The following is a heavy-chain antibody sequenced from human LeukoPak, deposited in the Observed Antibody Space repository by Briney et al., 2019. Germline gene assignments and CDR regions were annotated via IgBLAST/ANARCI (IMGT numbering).Heavy chain of an antibody. CDR3: ARGWPVGEVPLPDY. Sequence: ASVKVSCKTSGYIFVDYFLHWVRQAPGQGLEWMGIINANGGGTRYAQMFQGRVTMTRDVSTRTVYMELGSLTSEDTALYYCARGWPVGEVPLPDYWGRGTLVTVSS. CDR1: GYIFVDYF. CDR2: INANGGGT. D-gene: IGHD1-26*01. V-gene: IGHV1-46*01. J-gene: IGHJ4*02.